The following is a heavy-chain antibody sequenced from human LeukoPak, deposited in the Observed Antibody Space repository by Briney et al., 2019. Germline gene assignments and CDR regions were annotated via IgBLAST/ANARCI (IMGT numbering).Heavy chain of an antibody. J-gene: IGHJ6*04. V-gene: IGHV3-23*01. CDR1: GFTFSNAW. CDR2: ISGSGGTT. D-gene: IGHD3-10*01. Sequence: GGSLRLSCAASGFTFSNAWMSWVRQAPGKGLEWVSSISGSGGTTYYADSVKGRFTISRDSSKNMLYLHMNRLRAEDTAVYYCAKSPYFYNSGRSVDVWGKGTTVTVSS. CDR3: AKSPYFYNSGRSVDV.